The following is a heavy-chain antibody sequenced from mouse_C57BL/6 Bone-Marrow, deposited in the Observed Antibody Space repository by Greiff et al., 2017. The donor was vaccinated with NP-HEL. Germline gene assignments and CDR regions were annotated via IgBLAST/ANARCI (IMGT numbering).Heavy chain of an antibody. CDR3: ARYPFAY. V-gene: IGHV1-50*01. CDR1: GYTFTSYW. CDR2: IDPSDSYT. Sequence: VQLQQPGAELVKPGASVKLSCKASGYTFTSYWMQWVKQRPGQGLEWIGEIDPSDSYTNYNQKFKGKATLTVDKSSSTAYMQLSSLTSEDSAVYYCARYPFAYWGQGTLVTVSA. J-gene: IGHJ3*01.